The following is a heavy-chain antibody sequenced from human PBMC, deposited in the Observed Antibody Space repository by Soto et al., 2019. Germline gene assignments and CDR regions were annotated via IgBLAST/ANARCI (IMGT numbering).Heavy chain of an antibody. J-gene: IGHJ4*02. CDR3: ARSGGAIFGVVIFDY. CDR2: INAGNGNT. CDR1: GCTFTSYA. D-gene: IGHD3-3*01. V-gene: IGHV1-3*01. Sequence: ASVKVSCKASGCTFTSYAMHWVRQAPGQRLEWMGWINAGNGNTKYSQKFQGRVTITRDTSASTAYMELSSLRSEDTAVYYCARSGGAIFGVVIFDYWGQGTLVTVSS.